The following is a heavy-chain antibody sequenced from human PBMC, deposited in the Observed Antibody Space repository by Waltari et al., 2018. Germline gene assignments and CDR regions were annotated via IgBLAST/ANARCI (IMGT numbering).Heavy chain of an antibody. Sequence: QVQLQESGPGLVKPSETLSLTCTVSGGSISSYYWSWIRQPPGKGLEWIGYIYYSGSTNYHPSLKSRVTISVDTSKNQFSLKLSSVTAADTAVYYCARGGKEYYDFWSGPDWFDPWGQGTLVTVSS. CDR3: ARGGKEYYDFWSGPDWFDP. CDR2: IYYSGST. V-gene: IGHV4-59*01. D-gene: IGHD3-3*01. CDR1: GGSISSYY. J-gene: IGHJ5*02.